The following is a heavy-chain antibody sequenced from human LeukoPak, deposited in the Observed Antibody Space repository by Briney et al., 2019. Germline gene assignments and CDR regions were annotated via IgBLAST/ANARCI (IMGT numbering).Heavy chain of an antibody. J-gene: IGHJ1*01. V-gene: IGHV3-23*01. Sequence: GGSLRLSCVASGFTLSSYSMHWVRQAPGEGLEWLSGISSTGRATDYADSIKGRFTISRDNSKNTVFLQMNSLRAEDTAEYFCAHQVPPNDEYFDHWGQGTLVTVSS. CDR3: AHQVPPNDEYFDH. CDR1: GFTLSSYS. CDR2: ISSTGRAT.